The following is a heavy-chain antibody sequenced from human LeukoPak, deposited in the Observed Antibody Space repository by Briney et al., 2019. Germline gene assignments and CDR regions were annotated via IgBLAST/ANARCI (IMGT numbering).Heavy chain of an antibody. CDR3: ARVGDILTGSKNWFDP. CDR2: INPNSGGT. D-gene: IGHD3-9*01. J-gene: IGHJ5*02. Sequence: GASVKVSCKASGYTFTGYYMHWVRQAPGQGIEWMGWINPNSGGTNYAQKFQGRVILTRDTSISTAYMELSRLRSDDTAVYYCARVGDILTGSKNWFDPWGQGTLVTVSS. CDR1: GYTFTGYY. V-gene: IGHV1-2*02.